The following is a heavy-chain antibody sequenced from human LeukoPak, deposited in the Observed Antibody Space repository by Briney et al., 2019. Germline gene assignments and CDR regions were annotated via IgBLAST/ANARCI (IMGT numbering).Heavy chain of an antibody. CDR2: INSDGSSI. D-gene: IGHD6-19*01. CDR3: ARGFGYSSGWYVS. CDR1: GFTFSSYW. V-gene: IGHV3-74*01. J-gene: IGHJ4*02. Sequence: GGSLRLSCAASGFTFSSYWMHWVRQAPGKGLVWVSRINSDGSSISYADSVKGRFTISRDNAKNTLYLQMNSLRAEDTAVYYCARGFGYSSGWYVSWGQGTLVTVSS.